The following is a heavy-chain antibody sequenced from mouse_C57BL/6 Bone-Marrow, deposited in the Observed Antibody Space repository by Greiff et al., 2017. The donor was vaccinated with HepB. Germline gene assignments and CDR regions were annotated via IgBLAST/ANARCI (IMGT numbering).Heavy chain of an antibody. CDR3: ARYTTVDYFDY. CDR2: IRNKANGYTT. Sequence: DVHLVESGGGLVQPGGSLSLSCAASGFTFTDYYMSWVRQPPGKALEWLGFIRNKANGYTTEYSASVKGRFTISRDNSQSILYLQMNALRAEDSATYYCARYTTVDYFDYWGQGTTLTVSS. D-gene: IGHD1-1*01. J-gene: IGHJ2*01. V-gene: IGHV7-3*01. CDR1: GFTFTDYY.